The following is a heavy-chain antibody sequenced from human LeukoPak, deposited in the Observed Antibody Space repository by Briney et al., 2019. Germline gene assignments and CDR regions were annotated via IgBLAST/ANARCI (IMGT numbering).Heavy chain of an antibody. J-gene: IGHJ4*02. V-gene: IGHV4-38-2*02. D-gene: IGHD3-10*01. CDR3: ARTAGSYYNELDY. CDR2: IYHSGST. Sequence: SETLSLTCTVSGYSISSGYYWGWIRQPPGKGLEWIGSIYHSGSTYYNPSLKSRVTISVDTSKNQFSLKLSSVTAADTAVNYCARTAGSYYNELDYWGQGTLVTVSS. CDR1: GYSISSGYY.